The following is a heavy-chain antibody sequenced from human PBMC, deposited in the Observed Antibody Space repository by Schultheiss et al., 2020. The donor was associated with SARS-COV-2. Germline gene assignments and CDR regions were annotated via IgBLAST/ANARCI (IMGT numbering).Heavy chain of an antibody. Sequence: SGPTLVKPTQTLTLTCTFSGFSLSTSGMCVSWIRQPPGKGLEWIGEINHSGSTNYNPSLKSRVTISVDTSKNQFSLKLSSVTAADTAVYYCARTPTVPTEPNWFDPWGQGTLVTVSS. CDR3: ARTPTVPTEPNWFDP. V-gene: IGHV4-39*07. J-gene: IGHJ5*02. D-gene: IGHD1-14*01. CDR1: GFSLSTSGM. CDR2: INHSGST.